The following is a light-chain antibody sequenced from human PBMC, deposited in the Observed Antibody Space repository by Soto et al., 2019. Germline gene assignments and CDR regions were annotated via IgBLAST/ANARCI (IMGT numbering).Light chain of an antibody. Sequence: DIQMTQSPSTLSASVGDRVTIICRASQSISSWLAWYQQKPGTAPKVLIYHASNLQSGVPSRFSGSGSGTEFTLTISSLQPDDFATYYCQQYNSYSFGQGTKVDIK. CDR1: QSISSW. CDR2: HAS. V-gene: IGKV1-5*02. CDR3: QQYNSYS. J-gene: IGKJ1*01.